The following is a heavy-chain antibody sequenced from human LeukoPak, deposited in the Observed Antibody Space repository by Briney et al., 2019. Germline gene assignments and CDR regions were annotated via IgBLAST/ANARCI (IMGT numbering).Heavy chain of an antibody. CDR2: ISSTSYYI. J-gene: IGHJ4*02. Sequence: GGSLRLSXAASGFTFSSYSLNWVRQAPGKGLEWVSSISSTSYYIYYVDSVKGRFTISRDNAKNSLYLQMNSLRADDTAVYYCVTYYDTLTRNYVDYWGQGSLVTVSS. CDR1: GFTFSSYS. D-gene: IGHD3-9*01. V-gene: IGHV3-21*01. CDR3: VTYYDTLTRNYVDY.